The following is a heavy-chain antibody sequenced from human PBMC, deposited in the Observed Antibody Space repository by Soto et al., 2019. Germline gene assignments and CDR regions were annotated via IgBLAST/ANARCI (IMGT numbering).Heavy chain of an antibody. Sequence: PGWSPRLSCTASGLNLRIAWLSWVRQAPGKGLEWVGRIKNNADGGTADNAAPVKDRFIISRDDSKTTLYLQMNSLKIEDTAMYYCTAMNDRDAFDIWGQGTMVTVSS. J-gene: IGHJ3*02. CDR1: GLNLRIAW. D-gene: IGHD1-1*01. CDR2: IKNNADGGTA. V-gene: IGHV3-15*01. CDR3: TAMNDRDAFDI.